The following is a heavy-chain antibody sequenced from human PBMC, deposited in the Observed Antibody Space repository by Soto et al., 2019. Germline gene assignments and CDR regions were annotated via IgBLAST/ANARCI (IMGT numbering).Heavy chain of an antibody. Sequence: QVQLVQSGAEVKKPGSSVKVSCKASGGTFSSYTISWVRQAPGQGLEWMGRIIPILGIANYAQKFQGRVTXTXDKSTSTAYMELSSLRSEDTAVYYCATSGTTGYSSSWGEGTLVTVSS. CDR1: GGTFSSYT. CDR2: IIPILGIA. J-gene: IGHJ4*02. CDR3: ATSGTTGYSSS. D-gene: IGHD6-13*01. V-gene: IGHV1-69*02.